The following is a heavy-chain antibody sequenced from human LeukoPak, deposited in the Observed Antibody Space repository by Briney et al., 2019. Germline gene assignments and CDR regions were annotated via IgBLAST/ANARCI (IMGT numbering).Heavy chain of an antibody. J-gene: IGHJ4*02. V-gene: IGHV3-23*01. Sequence: GGSLRLSCAVSGFTFSSYAMSWVRQAPGKGLEWVSGISGSGGTTYYADSVKGRFTISRDNSKNTLFLQMNSLRAEDTAVYYCAKDLLLWFGELLGGYSDYWGQGTLVTVSS. CDR1: GFTFSSYA. CDR3: AKDLLLWFGELLGGYSDY. D-gene: IGHD3-10*01. CDR2: ISGSGGTT.